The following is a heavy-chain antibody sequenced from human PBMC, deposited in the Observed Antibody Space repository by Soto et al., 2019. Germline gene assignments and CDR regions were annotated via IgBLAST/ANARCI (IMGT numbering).Heavy chain of an antibody. CDR2: ISVSGGST. Sequence: GGSLRLSCAASGFTFSSYAMSWVRQAPGKGLEWVSAISVSGGSTYYADSVKGRFTISRDNSKNTLYLQMNSLRAEDTAVYYCAKEDPFIVVVPAATFDYWGQGTLVTVSS. CDR1: GFTFSSYA. V-gene: IGHV3-23*01. CDR3: AKEDPFIVVVPAATFDY. J-gene: IGHJ4*02. D-gene: IGHD2-2*01.